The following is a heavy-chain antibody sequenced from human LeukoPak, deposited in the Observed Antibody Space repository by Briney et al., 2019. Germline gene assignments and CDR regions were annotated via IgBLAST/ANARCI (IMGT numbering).Heavy chain of an antibody. CDR3: AKGSSGYFFDL. CDR2: ISNDGGGT. J-gene: IGHJ4*02. V-gene: IGHV3-23*01. Sequence: GGSLRLSCAAPGFISNNYGLVWVRQAPGKGLEWVSAISNDGGGTTYADFVKGRFSVSRDNSKNTLFLQMNSLRAEDTALYYCAKGSSGYFFDLWGQGTLVTVSS. CDR1: GFISNNYG. D-gene: IGHD3-22*01.